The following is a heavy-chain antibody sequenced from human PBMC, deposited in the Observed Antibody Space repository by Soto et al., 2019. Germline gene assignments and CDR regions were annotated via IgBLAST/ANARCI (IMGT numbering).Heavy chain of an antibody. D-gene: IGHD3-3*01. Sequence: PSETLSLTCTVSGGSISSGGYYWSWIRQHPGKGLEWIWYIYYSGSTYYNPSLKSRVTISVDTSKNQFALELSSVTAADTPVYYCARGREFRFLEFVGDNWFDTWGQGTLVTVSS. CDR3: ARGREFRFLEFVGDNWFDT. CDR1: GGSISSGGYY. CDR2: IYYSGST. J-gene: IGHJ5*02. V-gene: IGHV4-31*03.